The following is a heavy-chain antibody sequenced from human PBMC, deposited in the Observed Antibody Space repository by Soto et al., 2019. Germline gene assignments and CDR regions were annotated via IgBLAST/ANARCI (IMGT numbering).Heavy chain of an antibody. V-gene: IGHV5-51*01. J-gene: IGHJ6*01. Sequence: PGESLKISFKGSGYSFTSYLICWVRQMPVKGLEWTGIIYPGDSDTRYSPSFQGQVTISADKSISTAYLHWRSLKASDTAMYYCERLYCSSSSCAAYYSYGMDVWGGRTRFTVS. CDR3: ERLYCSSSSCAAYYSYGMDV. D-gene: IGHD2-2*01. CDR2: IYPGDSDT. CDR1: GYSFTSYL.